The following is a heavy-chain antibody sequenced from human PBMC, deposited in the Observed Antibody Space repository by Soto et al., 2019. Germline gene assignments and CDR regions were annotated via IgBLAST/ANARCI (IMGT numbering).Heavy chain of an antibody. Sequence: QVHLVQSGAEVKKPGAPVKVSCKCSCYAFTTYGITWVRQAPGQGLEWMGWISAHNGNTNYAQKLQGRVTVTRDTSTSTAYMELMSLRSDDTAMYYCARGRYGDSWGQGALVTVSS. D-gene: IGHD1-1*01. CDR2: ISAHNGNT. J-gene: IGHJ4*02. V-gene: IGHV1-18*01. CDR3: ARGRYGDS. CDR1: CYAFTTYG.